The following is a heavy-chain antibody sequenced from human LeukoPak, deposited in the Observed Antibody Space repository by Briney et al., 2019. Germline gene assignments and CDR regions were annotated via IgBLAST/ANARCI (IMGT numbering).Heavy chain of an antibody. CDR2: ISSSDSSI. CDR1: GFIFSTYS. CDR3: ARDTYGSGSYYNAPLDY. V-gene: IGHV3-48*04. J-gene: IGHJ4*02. Sequence: GGSLRLSCAASGFIFSTYSMNWVRQAPGKGLEWVSDISSSDSSIYYTDSVKGRFTISRDNAKNSLYLQMNSLRAEDTAVYYCARDTYGSGSYYNAPLDYWGQGTLVTVSS. D-gene: IGHD3-10*01.